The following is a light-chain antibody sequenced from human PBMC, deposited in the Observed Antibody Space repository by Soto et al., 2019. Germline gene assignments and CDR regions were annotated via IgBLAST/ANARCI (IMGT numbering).Light chain of an antibody. V-gene: IGLV1-47*01. J-gene: IGLJ2*01. Sequence: QSVVTQAPSVSGTPGQRVTISCSGVSSNVGSNSVCWYQQLPGTAPKLLIYKNDQRPSGVPDRFSGSKSGTSASLAISGLRSEDEAEYYCAAWDDSLSVVFGGGTKLTVL. CDR3: AAWDDSLSVV. CDR2: KND. CDR1: SSNVGSNS.